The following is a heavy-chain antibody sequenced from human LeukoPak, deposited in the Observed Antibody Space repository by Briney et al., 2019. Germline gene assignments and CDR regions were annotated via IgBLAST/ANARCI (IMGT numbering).Heavy chain of an antibody. D-gene: IGHD1-26*01. V-gene: IGHV3-7*04. CDR3: ARASGSYYKFDY. Sequence: GGSLRLSCEASGFTFSNYWMSWVRQAPGKGLEWVANIKQDGSEEYYVDSVKGRFTISRDNAKNSLYLQLNSLRVEDTAVYYCARASGSYYKFDYWGQGTLVTVSS. CDR1: GFTFSNYW. CDR2: IKQDGSEE. J-gene: IGHJ4*02.